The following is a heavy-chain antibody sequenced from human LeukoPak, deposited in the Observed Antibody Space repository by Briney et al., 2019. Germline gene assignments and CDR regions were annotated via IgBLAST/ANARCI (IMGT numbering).Heavy chain of an antibody. CDR2: TYYRSRWYN. Sequence: SQTLSLTFAISGDSVSSNSAAWNWIRQSPSRGLEWLGRTYYRSRWYNDYAVSVKSRITINPDTSKNQFSLQLNSVTPEDTAIYYCARDGAHQPGGYGDYYFDYWGQGTLVTVSS. CDR1: GDSVSSNSAA. V-gene: IGHV6-1*01. D-gene: IGHD5-12*01. CDR3: ARDGAHQPGGYGDYYFDY. J-gene: IGHJ4*02.